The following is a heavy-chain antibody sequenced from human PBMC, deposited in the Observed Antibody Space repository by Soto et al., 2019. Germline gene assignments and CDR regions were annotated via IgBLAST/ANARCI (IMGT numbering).Heavy chain of an antibody. V-gene: IGHV4-34*01. CDR2: INHSGST. CDR3: ARGSITMVRGVLPFNWFDP. J-gene: IGHJ5*02. Sequence: SETLSLTCAVYGGSFSGYYWSWIRQPPGKGLEWIGEINHSGSTNYNPSLKSRVTISVDTSKNQFSLKLSSVTAADTAVYYCARGSITMVRGVLPFNWFDPWGQGTLVTVSS. D-gene: IGHD3-10*01. CDR1: GGSFSGYY.